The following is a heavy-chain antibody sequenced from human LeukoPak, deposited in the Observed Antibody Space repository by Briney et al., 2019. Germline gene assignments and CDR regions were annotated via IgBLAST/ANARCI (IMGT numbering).Heavy chain of an antibody. CDR1: GFTFSSYA. CDR3: ARDVLDSGGYLNPSQY. J-gene: IGHJ4*02. D-gene: IGHD2-15*01. CDR2: IYSGGST. Sequence: QPGGSLRLSCAASGFTFSSYAMSWVRQAPGKGLEWVSVIYSGGSTYYADSVKGRFTISRDTSRNTLYLQMNSLRVEDTAVYYCARDVLDSGGYLNPSQYWGQGTLVTVSS. V-gene: IGHV3-53*01.